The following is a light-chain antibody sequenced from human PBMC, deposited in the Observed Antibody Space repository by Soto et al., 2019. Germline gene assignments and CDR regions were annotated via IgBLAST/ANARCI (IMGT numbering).Light chain of an antibody. CDR2: AAS. V-gene: IGKV1-27*01. Sequence: DIQMTQSPSSLSPSVGXRVTITCRASQDIKKYLAWYQQKPGEVPKLLIYAASTLQSGVSSRFSGSGSGTDFTLTISSLQPEDLATYYCQKHNSAPFTFGPGTKVDIK. CDR1: QDIKKY. J-gene: IGKJ3*01. CDR3: QKHNSAPFT.